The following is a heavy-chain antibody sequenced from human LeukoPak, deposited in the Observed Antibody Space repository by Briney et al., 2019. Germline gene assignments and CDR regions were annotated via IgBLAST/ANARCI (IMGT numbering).Heavy chain of an antibody. CDR1: GGSISSGSYY. D-gene: IGHD6-13*01. Sequence: PSETLSLTCTVSGGSISSGSYYWSWIRQPAGKGLEWIGNIYYSGSTYYNPSLKSRVTISVDTSKNQFSLKLSSVTAADTAVYYCARPSYVTSAAAGGDAFDIWGQGTMVTVSS. CDR3: ARPSYVTSAAAGGDAFDI. V-gene: IGHV4-39*07. CDR2: IYYSGST. J-gene: IGHJ3*02.